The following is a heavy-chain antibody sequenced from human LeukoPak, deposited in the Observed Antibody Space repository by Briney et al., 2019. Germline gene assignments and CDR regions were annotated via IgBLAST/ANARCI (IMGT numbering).Heavy chain of an antibody. Sequence: GSLRLSCAASGFTFSSYSMNWVRQAPGKGLEWIGYIHYSGSTNYNPSLKSRVTISVDTSKNQFSLKLSSVTAADTAVYYCARIIIMSYRYFDYWGQGTLVTVSS. J-gene: IGHJ4*02. V-gene: IGHV4-59*01. CDR1: GFTFSSYS. CDR3: ARIIIMSYRYFDY. CDR2: IHYSGST. D-gene: IGHD3-16*01.